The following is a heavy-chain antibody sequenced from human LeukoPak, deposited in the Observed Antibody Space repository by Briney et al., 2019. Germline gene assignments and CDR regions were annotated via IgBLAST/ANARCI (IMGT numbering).Heavy chain of an antibody. D-gene: IGHD3-9*01. Sequence: GASVKVSCKASGYTFTGYYMHWVRQAPGQGLEWMGWINPNSGGTNYAQKFQGRVTMTRDTSISTAYMELSSLRSEDTAVYYCARAFISGWLSPPDYWGQGTLVTVSS. CDR2: INPNSGGT. CDR1: GYTFTGYY. CDR3: ARAFISGWLSPPDY. J-gene: IGHJ4*02. V-gene: IGHV1-2*02.